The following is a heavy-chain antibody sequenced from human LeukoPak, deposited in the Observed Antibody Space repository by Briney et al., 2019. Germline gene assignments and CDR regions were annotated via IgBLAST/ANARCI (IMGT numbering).Heavy chain of an antibody. D-gene: IGHD3-3*01. J-gene: IGHJ4*02. V-gene: IGHV3-30*01. CDR3: ARETYYDFWSGYFHY. CDR1: GFTFSSYA. Sequence: PGGSLRLSCAASGFTFSSYAMHWVRQAPGKGLEWVAVISYDGSNKYYADSVKGRFTISRDNSKNTLYLQMNSLRAEDTAVCYCARETYYDFWSGYFHYWGQGTLVTVSS. CDR2: ISYDGSNK.